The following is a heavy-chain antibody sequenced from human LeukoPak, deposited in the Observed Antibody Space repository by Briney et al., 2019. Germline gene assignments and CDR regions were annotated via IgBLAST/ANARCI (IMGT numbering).Heavy chain of an antibody. CDR1: GFTFSSYW. Sequence: GGSLRLSCAASGFTFSSYWMHWVRQAPGKGLVWVSRINSDGSSTSYADSVKGRFTISRDNAKNSLYLQMNSLRAEDTALYYCAKDGWDGYNPNYFDYWGQGTLVTVSS. D-gene: IGHD5-24*01. V-gene: IGHV3-74*01. J-gene: IGHJ4*02. CDR2: INSDGSST. CDR3: AKDGWDGYNPNYFDY.